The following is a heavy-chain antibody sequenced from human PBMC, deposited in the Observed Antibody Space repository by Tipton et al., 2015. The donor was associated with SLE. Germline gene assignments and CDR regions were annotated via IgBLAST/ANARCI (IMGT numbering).Heavy chain of an antibody. V-gene: IGHV3-74*01. CDR1: GFTFSRYW. Sequence: SLRLSCAASGFTFSRYWMHWVRQAPGKGLVWVSRINSDGSTTTYADSVKGRFTISRDNAKNTLYLQMNSLRAEDTAVYYGARRGDEYCGGDCSLGAFDIWGQGTMVTVSS. J-gene: IGHJ3*02. CDR2: INSDGSTT. D-gene: IGHD2-21*01. CDR3: ARRGDEYCGGDCSLGAFDI.